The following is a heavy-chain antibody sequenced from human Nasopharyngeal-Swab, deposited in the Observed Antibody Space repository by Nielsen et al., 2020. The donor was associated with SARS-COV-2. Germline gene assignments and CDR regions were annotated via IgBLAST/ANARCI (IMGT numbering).Heavy chain of an antibody. CDR3: ARKRTHAFDI. Sequence: GESLKISCAASGFTLSSYWMHWVRQAPGKGLVWVSRISGDGSNTFYADSVKGRFTISRDNAKNTLYLQMNSLRAEDTAVYYCARKRTHAFDIWGQGTMVTVSS. V-gene: IGHV3-74*01. J-gene: IGHJ3*02. CDR2: ISGDGSNT. CDR1: GFTLSSYW.